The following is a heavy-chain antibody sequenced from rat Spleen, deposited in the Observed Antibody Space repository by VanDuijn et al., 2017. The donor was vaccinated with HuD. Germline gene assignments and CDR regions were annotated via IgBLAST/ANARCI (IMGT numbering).Heavy chain of an antibody. CDR2: ISTGGGST. CDR3: AREYRYNFDY. CDR1: GFTFSNYY. V-gene: IGHV5-25*01. D-gene: IGHD1-5*01. Sequence: EVQLVESGGGLVQPGRSMKLSCTASGFTFSNYYMAWVRQDPTKGLEWVAYISTGGGSTYYRDSVKGRFTISRDDAKSTLYLQMDSLRSEDTATYYCAREYRYNFDYWGQGVMVTVSS. J-gene: IGHJ2*01.